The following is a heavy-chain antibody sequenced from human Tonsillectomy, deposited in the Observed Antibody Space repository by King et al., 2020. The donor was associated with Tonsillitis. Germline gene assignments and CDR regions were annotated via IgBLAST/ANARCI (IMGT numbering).Heavy chain of an antibody. CDR3: ASSPYYYDSADAFDI. V-gene: IGHV3-53*01. CDR1: GFTVSSNY. CDR2: IYSGGST. D-gene: IGHD3-22*01. J-gene: IGHJ3*02. Sequence: VQLVESGGGLIQPGGSLRLSCAASGFTVSSNYMSWVRQAPGKGLEWVSVIYSGGSTFHADSVKGRFTISRDNSNNTLYLQMHSLRAEDTAVYYCASSPYYYDSADAFDIWGQGTMVTVSS.